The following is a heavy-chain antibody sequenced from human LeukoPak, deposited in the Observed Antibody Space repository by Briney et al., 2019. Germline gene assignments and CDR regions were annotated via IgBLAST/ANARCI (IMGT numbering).Heavy chain of an antibody. CDR3: AKDKYSSGWYLFDY. J-gene: IGHJ4*02. V-gene: IGHV3-43*01. CDR2: ISWDGGST. Sequence: GGSLRLSCAASGFTFSRYTMHWVRQAPGKGLEWVSLISWDGGSTYYADSVKGRFTISRDNSKNSLYLQMNSLRTEDTALYYCAKDKYSSGWYLFDYWGQGTLVTVSS. D-gene: IGHD6-19*01. CDR1: GFTFSRYT.